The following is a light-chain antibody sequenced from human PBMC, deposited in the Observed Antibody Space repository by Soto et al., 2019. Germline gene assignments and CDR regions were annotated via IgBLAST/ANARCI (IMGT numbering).Light chain of an antibody. CDR1: QGISSF. J-gene: IGKJ4*01. Sequence: DIQMTQSPSTLSASVGDRITITCRASQGISSFLAWYQVKPGKAPKLLIYGASTLQSGVPSRFSGSGSGTQFTLIISSLQPEDFASYYCQQLKTYPLTFGGGTKVEIK. CDR3: QQLKTYPLT. CDR2: GAS. V-gene: IGKV1-9*01.